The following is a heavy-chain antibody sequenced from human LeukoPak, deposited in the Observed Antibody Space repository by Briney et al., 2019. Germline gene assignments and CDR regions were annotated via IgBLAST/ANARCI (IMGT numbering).Heavy chain of an antibody. J-gene: IGHJ4*02. D-gene: IGHD5-18*01. V-gene: IGHV4-39*01. CDR3: ASWDTAMATLDY. CDR2: IYYSGST. CDR1: GGSISSSSYY. Sequence: SETLSLTCIVSGGSISSSSYYWGWIRQPPGKGLEWIGSIYYSGSTYYNPSLKSRVTISVDTSKNQFSLKLSSVTAADTAVYYCASWDTAMATLDYWGQGTLVTVSS.